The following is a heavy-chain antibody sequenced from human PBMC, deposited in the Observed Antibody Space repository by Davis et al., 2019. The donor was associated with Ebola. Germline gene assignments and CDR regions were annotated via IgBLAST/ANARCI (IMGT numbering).Heavy chain of an antibody. J-gene: IGHJ4*02. CDR1: GFDFSSYS. D-gene: IGHD5-24*01. V-gene: IGHV3-30*04. Sequence: PGGSLRLSCAASGFDFSSYSIHWVRQAPGKGLEWVGLISYDGRIKFYADSVKGRFTIARDNSRNTLSLQMNSLRAEDTAVYYCARGLVAASGDGPYYLDYWGQGTLVTVSS. CDR3: ARGLVAASGDGPYYLDY. CDR2: ISYDGRIK.